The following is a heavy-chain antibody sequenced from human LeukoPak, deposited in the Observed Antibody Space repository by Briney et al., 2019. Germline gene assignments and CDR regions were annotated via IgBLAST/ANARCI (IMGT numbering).Heavy chain of an antibody. J-gene: IGHJ3*02. V-gene: IGHV3-11*01. CDR3: ARDSRGAFDI. CDR2: ISTSGTTI. CDR1: GFTFSDYY. D-gene: IGHD3-10*01. Sequence: GGSLRLSCAASGFTFSDYYLSWIRQAPGKGLEWFSYISTSGTTIYYADSVKGRFAISRDNAKNSLYLQMNSLRAEDTAVYYCARDSRGAFDIWGQGTMVTVSS.